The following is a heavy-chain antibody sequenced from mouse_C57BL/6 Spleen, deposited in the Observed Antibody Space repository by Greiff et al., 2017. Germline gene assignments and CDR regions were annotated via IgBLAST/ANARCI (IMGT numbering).Heavy chain of an antibody. CDR2: IWTGGGT. CDR1: GFSLTSYA. CDR3: ARNEELRDWYFDV. D-gene: IGHD1-1*01. J-gene: IGHJ1*03. Sequence: VKLQESGPGLVAPSQSLSITCTVSGFSLTSYAISWVRQPPGTGLEWLGVIWTGGGTNYNSALKSRLSISKDNSKSQVFLKMNSLQTDDTARYYCARNEELRDWYFDVWGTGTTVTVSS. V-gene: IGHV2-9-1*01.